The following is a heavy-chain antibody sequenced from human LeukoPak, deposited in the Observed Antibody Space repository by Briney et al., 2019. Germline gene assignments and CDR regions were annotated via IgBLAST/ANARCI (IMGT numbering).Heavy chain of an antibody. CDR2: ISESGRNT. CDR3: AQTRPGSYSDY. J-gene: IGHJ4*02. Sequence: GGSLRLSRAASGFTFTNYAMTWVRQAPGKGLEWVSSISESGRNTYYADSVKGRFTISRDNSKNTLDLQMNSLRAEDTALYYCAQTRPGSYSDYWGQGTLATVSS. CDR1: GFTFTNYA. V-gene: IGHV3-23*01. D-gene: IGHD1-26*01.